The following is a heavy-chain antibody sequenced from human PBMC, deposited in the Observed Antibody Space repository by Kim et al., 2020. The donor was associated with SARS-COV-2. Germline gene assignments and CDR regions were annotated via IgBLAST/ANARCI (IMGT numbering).Heavy chain of an antibody. Sequence: SETLSLTCTVSGGSISSGSYYWSWIRQPAGKGLEWIGRIYTSGSTNYNPSLKSRVTISVDTSKNQFSLKLSSVTAADTAVYYCARWGGSSPNYYYYYGMDVWGQGTTVTVSS. V-gene: IGHV4-61*02. D-gene: IGHD6-13*01. CDR2: IYTSGST. CDR3: ARWGGSSPNYYYYYGMDV. J-gene: IGHJ6*02. CDR1: GGSISSGSYY.